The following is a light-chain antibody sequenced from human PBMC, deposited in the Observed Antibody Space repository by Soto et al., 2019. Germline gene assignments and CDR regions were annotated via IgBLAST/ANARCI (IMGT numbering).Light chain of an antibody. J-gene: IGKJ1*01. CDR1: QTIGTY. Sequence: IQWTQSPSSLAASLGDRVTITCRASQTIGTYVNWYRQKSGAAPELLIYDASTLQSGVPSRFRGGASGTEFTLTISSLQLDDFATYSCHQSYNIPLTFGQGTKVDIK. V-gene: IGKV1-39*01. CDR3: HQSYNIPLT. CDR2: DAS.